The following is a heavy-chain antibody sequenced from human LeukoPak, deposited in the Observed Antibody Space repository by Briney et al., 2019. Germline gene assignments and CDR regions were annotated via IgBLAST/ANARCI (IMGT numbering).Heavy chain of an antibody. CDR2: INPNSGGT. CDR1: GYTFTGYY. J-gene: IGHJ5*02. D-gene: IGHD6-13*01. CDR3: ARGRGSSSWTNWFDP. Sequence: ASVKVSCKASGYTFTGYYMHWVRQAPGQGLEWMGWINPNSGGTKYAQKFQGRVTMTRDTSISAAYMELSSLRSEDTAVYYCARGRGSSSWTNWFDPWGQGTLVTVSS. V-gene: IGHV1-2*02.